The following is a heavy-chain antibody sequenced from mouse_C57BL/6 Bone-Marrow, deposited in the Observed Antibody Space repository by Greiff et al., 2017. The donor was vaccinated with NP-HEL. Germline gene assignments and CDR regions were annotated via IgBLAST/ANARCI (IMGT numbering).Heavy chain of an antibody. J-gene: IGHJ4*01. CDR2: IDPETGGT. D-gene: IGHD2-5*01. CDR3: TRPYYSIPYAMDY. V-gene: IGHV1-15*01. Sequence: VQLQQSGAELVRPGASVTLSCKASGYTFTDYEMHWVKQPPVHGLEWIGAIDPETGGTAYNQKFKGKAILTADKSSSTAYMELRSLTSEDSAVYYCTRPYYSIPYAMDYWGQGTSVTVSS. CDR1: GYTFTDYE.